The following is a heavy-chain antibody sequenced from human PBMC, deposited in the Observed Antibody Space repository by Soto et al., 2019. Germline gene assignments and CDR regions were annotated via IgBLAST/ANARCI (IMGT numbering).Heavy chain of an antibody. V-gene: IGHV4-59*01. CDR3: ARVGGVAARTFDY. J-gene: IGHJ4*02. CDR1: GGSISPFY. D-gene: IGHD2-15*01. CDR2: LYYSGNT. Sequence: QVQLQESGPGVVKPSETLSLTCTVSGGSISPFYLSWVRQPPGKGLEWIGYLYYSGNTNYNPSLKSRVTISVDASKNQVSLRLTSVTAADTAVYYCARVGGVAARTFDYWGQGTVVTVSS.